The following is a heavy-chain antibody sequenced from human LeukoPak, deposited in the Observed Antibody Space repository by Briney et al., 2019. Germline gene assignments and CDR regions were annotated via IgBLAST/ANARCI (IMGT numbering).Heavy chain of an antibody. CDR3: AKGAAGPQGH. V-gene: IGHV3-9*01. CDR2: ISWNSGSI. Sequence: GGSLRLSCAASGFTLDDYAMHGVRQAPGKGLEWVSGISWNSGSIGYADSVKGRFTISRDNAKNSLYLQMNSLRAEDTALYYCAKGAAGPQGHWGQGTLVTVSS. CDR1: GFTLDDYA. J-gene: IGHJ4*02. D-gene: IGHD6-13*01.